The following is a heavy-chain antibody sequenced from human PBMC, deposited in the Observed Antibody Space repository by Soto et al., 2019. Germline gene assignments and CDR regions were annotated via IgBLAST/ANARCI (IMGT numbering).Heavy chain of an antibody. Sequence: QVQLQESGPGLVKPSETLSLSCTVSGGSINSYYWSWIRQSPGKRMEWIGYVHHSWGSSYNPSLQSRVDLSLATSKSQFSLKVTSVTATDTAVYYCARQGFGPLHGLVDVWGQGTTVTVSS. D-gene: IGHD3-10*01. CDR2: VHHSWGS. J-gene: IGHJ6*02. CDR1: GGSINSYY. CDR3: ARQGFGPLHGLVDV. V-gene: IGHV4-59*08.